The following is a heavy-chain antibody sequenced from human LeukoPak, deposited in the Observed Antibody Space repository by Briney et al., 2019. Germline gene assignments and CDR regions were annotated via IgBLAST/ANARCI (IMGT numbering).Heavy chain of an antibody. CDR2: ISSSSSTI. J-gene: IGHJ6*02. CDR1: GFTFSSYS. Sequence: PGGSLRLSCAASGFTFSSYSMNWVRQAPGKGLEWVSYISSSSSTIYYADSVKDRFTISRDNAKNSLYLQMSNLRAEDTAVYFCARGGGLDVWGQGATVTVSS. CDR3: ARGGGLDV. D-gene: IGHD3-16*01. V-gene: IGHV3-48*04.